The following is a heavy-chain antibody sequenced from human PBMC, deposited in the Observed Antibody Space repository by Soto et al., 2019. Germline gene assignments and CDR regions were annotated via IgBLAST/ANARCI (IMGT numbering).Heavy chain of an antibody. Sequence: EVQLLESGGGLVQPGGSLRLSCAASGFTFSTYGMSWVRQAPGKGLEWVSIISGSGGSTYYADTVKGRFTISRDNSKNTLDLQMNSLRAEDTAVYYCAKDPATIAVAGTFDYWGQGTLVIVSS. CDR3: AKDPATIAVAGTFDY. V-gene: IGHV3-23*01. J-gene: IGHJ4*02. D-gene: IGHD6-19*01. CDR2: ISGSGGST. CDR1: GFTFSTYG.